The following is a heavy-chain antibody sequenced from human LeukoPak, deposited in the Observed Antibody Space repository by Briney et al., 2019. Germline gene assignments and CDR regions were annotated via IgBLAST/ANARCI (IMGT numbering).Heavy chain of an antibody. Sequence: GWSLRLSCAPSGFTFSSYGMHWVRQAPGRGLEWVAVIWYDGSNKYYADSVKGRFTISRDNSKNTLYLQMNSLRAEDTAVYYCARADESTIHFDYWGQGTLVTVSS. CDR3: ARADESTIHFDY. D-gene: IGHD5-24*01. CDR1: GFTFSSYG. V-gene: IGHV3-33*01. J-gene: IGHJ4*02. CDR2: IWYDGSNK.